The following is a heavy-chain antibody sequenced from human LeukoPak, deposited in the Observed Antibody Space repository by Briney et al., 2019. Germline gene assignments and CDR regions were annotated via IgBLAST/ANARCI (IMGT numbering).Heavy chain of an antibody. CDR3: ARLAVAGIGY. D-gene: IGHD6-19*01. J-gene: IGHJ4*02. V-gene: IGHV4-34*01. Sequence: SETLSLTCAGYGGSFSGYYWSWIRQPPGKGLEWIGEINHSGSTNYNPSLKSRVTVSVDTSKNQFSLKLSSVTAADTAVYYCARLAVAGIGYWGQGTLVTVSS. CDR1: GGSFSGYY. CDR2: INHSGST.